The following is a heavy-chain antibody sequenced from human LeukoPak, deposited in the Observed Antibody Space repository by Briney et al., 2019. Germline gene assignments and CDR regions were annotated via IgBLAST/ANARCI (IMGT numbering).Heavy chain of an antibody. J-gene: IGHJ4*02. Sequence: PGGSLRLSCVVSGSFSESYRSWIRQTPGKGLEWLAYISESSGDICYADSVKGRFTISRDNTKNSLYLQMNSLRAEDTAVYYCASSPGIAAAGADYWGQGTLVTVSS. CDR2: ISESSGDI. V-gene: IGHV3-11*04. CDR1: GSFSESY. D-gene: IGHD6-13*01. CDR3: ASSPGIAAAGADY.